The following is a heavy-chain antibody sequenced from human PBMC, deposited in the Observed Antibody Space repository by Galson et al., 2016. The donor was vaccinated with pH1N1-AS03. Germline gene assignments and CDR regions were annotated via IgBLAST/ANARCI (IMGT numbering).Heavy chain of an antibody. Sequence: GQGLEWMGGISSFNGYTTYAQRLQDRVTMTRDTSTSTAYMELRSLRSDDTAVYFCARDAAYYYGMDVWGQGTTVIVS. D-gene: IGHD6-25*01. V-gene: IGHV1-18*01. CDR3: ARDAAYYYGMDV. CDR2: ISSFNGYT. J-gene: IGHJ6*02.